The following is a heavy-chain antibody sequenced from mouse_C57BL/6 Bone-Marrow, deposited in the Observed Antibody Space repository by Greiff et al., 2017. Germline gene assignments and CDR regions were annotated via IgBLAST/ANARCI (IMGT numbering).Heavy chain of an antibody. CDR3: ARSYYYGSSFFAY. V-gene: IGHV1-54*01. CDR1: GYAFTNYL. Sequence: QVHVKQSGAELVRPGTSVKVSCKASGYAFTNYLIEWVKQRPGQGLEWIGVINPGSGGTNYNEKFKGKATLTADKSSSTAYMQLSSLTSEDSAVYFCARSYYYGSSFFAYWGQGTVVTVSA. CDR2: INPGSGGT. J-gene: IGHJ3*01. D-gene: IGHD1-1*01.